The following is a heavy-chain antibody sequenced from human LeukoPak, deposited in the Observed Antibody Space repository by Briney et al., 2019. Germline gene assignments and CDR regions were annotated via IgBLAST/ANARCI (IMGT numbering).Heavy chain of an antibody. CDR3: ASMSRGVILGPNYYSYYMDV. CDR1: GGSMSSPSFY. D-gene: IGHD3-10*01. J-gene: IGHJ6*03. CDR2: IYYSGST. V-gene: IGHV4-39*01. Sequence: PSETLSLTCSVSGGSMSSPSFYWAWIRQPPRKGLEWIGNIYYSGSTYYNPSLQSRVTISVDTSKNQFSLKLTSVTAADKAVYYCASMSRGVILGPNYYSYYMDVWGKGATVIVSS.